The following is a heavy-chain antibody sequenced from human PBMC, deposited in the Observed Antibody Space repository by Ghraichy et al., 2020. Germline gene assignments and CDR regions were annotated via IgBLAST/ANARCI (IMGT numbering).Heavy chain of an antibody. J-gene: IGHJ5*02. CDR1: GLTFSRAA. CDR3: AAGGVGGCDNYFGP. D-gene: IGHD4-11*01. CDR2: IVVGSDNR. V-gene: IGHV1-58*01. Sequence: SVKVSCKASGLTFSRAAVQWVRQARGQRLEWIGWIVVGSDNRVYAQQYQDRVTITRDMSTSTAYMELSSLRSEDTAVYYCAAGGVGGCDNYFGPWGQGTLVTVSS.